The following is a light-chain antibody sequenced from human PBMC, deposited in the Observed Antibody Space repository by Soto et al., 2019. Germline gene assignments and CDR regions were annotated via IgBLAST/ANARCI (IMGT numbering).Light chain of an antibody. CDR1: QSISSY. CDR2: AAS. J-gene: IGKJ1*01. Sequence: DIQMTQSPSSLSASVGDRVTIACRASQSISSYLHWYQQKPGKAPKLLIYAASSLQRGVPSRFSGSGSGTDFTLTISSLRPDDFATYYCQQYNDYSAWTFGQGTKVEIK. V-gene: IGKV1-39*01. CDR3: QQYNDYSAWT.